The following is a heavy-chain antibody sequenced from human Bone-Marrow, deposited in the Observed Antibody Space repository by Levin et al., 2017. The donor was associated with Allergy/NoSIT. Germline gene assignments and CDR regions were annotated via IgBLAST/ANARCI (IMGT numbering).Heavy chain of an antibody. CDR3: ARVWGGYCSSTSCPRRAGSPDSSSPHFDY. CDR1: GFTFSSYW. V-gene: IGHV3-7*01. CDR2: IKQDGSEK. Sequence: GESLKISCAASGFTFSSYWMSWVRQAPGKGLEWVANIKQDGSEKYYVDSVKGRFTISRDNAKNSLYLQMNSLRAEDTAVYYCARVWGGYCSSTSCPRRAGSPDSSSPHFDYWGQGTLVTVSS. J-gene: IGHJ4*02. D-gene: IGHD2-2*01.